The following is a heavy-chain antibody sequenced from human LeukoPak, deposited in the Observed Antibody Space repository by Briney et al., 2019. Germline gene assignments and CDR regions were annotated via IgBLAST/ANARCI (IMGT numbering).Heavy chain of an antibody. CDR3: ARVYYYYYMDV. Sequence: GGSLRLSCAASGFTVSSNYMSWVRQAPGKGLEWVSVIYSGGSTYYADSVKGRFTISRDNSKNTLYLQMNSLRAEDTALYYCARVYYYYYMDVWGKGTTVTVSS. J-gene: IGHJ6*03. CDR1: GFTVSSNY. CDR2: IYSGGST. V-gene: IGHV3-66*01.